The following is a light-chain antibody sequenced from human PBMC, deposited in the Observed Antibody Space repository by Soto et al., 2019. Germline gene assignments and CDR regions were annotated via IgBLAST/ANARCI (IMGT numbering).Light chain of an antibody. V-gene: IGLV2-14*01. CDR3: SSYTSSSTLYV. Sequence: QSALTQPASVSGSPGQSITISCTATSSDAASYNYVSWYQQHPGKAPKLMIFEVFNRPSGISNRFSGSKSGNTASLTISGLQAGDEADYFCSSYTSSSTLYVFGTGTKVTVL. CDR2: EVF. CDR1: SSDAASYNY. J-gene: IGLJ1*01.